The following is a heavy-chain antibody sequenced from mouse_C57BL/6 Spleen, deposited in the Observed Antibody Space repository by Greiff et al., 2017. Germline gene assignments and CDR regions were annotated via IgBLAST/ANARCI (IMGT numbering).Heavy chain of an antibody. CDR3: AKRYYYARNY. V-gene: IGHV1-52*01. J-gene: IGHJ4*01. CDR2: IDPSDSAT. Sequence: QVQLQQPGAELVRPGSSVKLSCKASGYTFTSYWMHWVKQRPIQGLERIGNIDPSDSATHYNQKFKDKATLPVDEASSTAYMQLSSLTSEDSAVYYYAKRYYYARNYWGQGTSVTASS. CDR1: GYTFTSYW.